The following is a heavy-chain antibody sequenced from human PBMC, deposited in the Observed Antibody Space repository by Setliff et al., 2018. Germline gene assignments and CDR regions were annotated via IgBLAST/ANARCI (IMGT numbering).Heavy chain of an antibody. D-gene: IGHD3-22*01. V-gene: IGHV4-34*01. CDR1: GGAVSGFY. CDR2: ISHNGRV. CDR3: ARSRYYDSSGNNYGLDY. J-gene: IGHJ4*02. Sequence: SETLSLTCDIDGGAVSGFYWSWIRQTPGKDLEWIGEISHNGRVSSSPSLKSRVTISVDRAKNHFSLKLTSVTAADTAMYYCARSRYYDSSGNNYGLDYWGQGTLVTVSS.